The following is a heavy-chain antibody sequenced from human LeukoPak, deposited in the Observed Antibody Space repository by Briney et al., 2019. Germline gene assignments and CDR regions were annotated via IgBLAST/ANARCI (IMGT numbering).Heavy chain of an antibody. D-gene: IGHD4-11*01. CDR2: IYSGGDT. Sequence: GGSLRLSCAASGFFVSNNYMSWVRQAPGKGLEWVSVIYSGGDTYYADSVKGRFTISRDNSKNTLYLQMNSLRAEDTAVYYCARLTTVAYYYYMDVWGKGTTVTVSS. J-gene: IGHJ6*03. CDR1: GFFVSNNY. V-gene: IGHV3-66*04. CDR3: ARLTTVAYYYYMDV.